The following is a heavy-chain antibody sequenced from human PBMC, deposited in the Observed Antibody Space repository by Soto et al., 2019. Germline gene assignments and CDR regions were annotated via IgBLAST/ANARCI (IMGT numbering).Heavy chain of an antibody. V-gene: IGHV3-30*18. CDR3: ANSQGGGDYKLVAGGMDV. D-gene: IGHD2-21*02. CDR1: GFTFSSYG. Sequence: QVQLVESGGGVVQPGRSLRLSCAASGFTFSSYGMHWVRQAPGKGLEWVAVISYDGSNKYYADSVKGRFTISRDNSKNTLYLQMNSLRAEDTAVYYCANSQGGGDYKLVAGGMDVWGQGTTVTVSS. J-gene: IGHJ6*02. CDR2: ISYDGSNK.